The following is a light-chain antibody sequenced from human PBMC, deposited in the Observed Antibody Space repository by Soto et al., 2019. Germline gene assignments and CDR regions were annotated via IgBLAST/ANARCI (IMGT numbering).Light chain of an antibody. V-gene: IGLV2-11*01. CDR2: DVT. J-gene: IGLJ1*01. Sequence: QSARTQPRSVSGSPGQSVTISCTGTSSDVGAYKYVSWYQHYPGEATKVMIYDVTQRPSGVPDRFSGTKSGNTASLTISGLQAEDEADYYCCSYAGSYTWVFGSGTKVTVL. CDR3: CSYAGSYTWV. CDR1: SSDVGAYKY.